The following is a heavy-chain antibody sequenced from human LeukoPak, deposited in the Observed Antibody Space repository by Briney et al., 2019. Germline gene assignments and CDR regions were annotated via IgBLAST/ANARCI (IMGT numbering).Heavy chain of an antibody. CDR3: ARDSYCSGGSCLPFFDY. V-gene: IGHV3-48*03. CDR1: GFTFSSYE. D-gene: IGHD2-15*01. Sequence: PGGSLRLSCAASGFTFSSYEMNWVRQAPGKGLEWVSYISSSGSTIYYADSVKGRFTISRDNAKNSLYLQMNSLRAEDTAVYHCARDSYCSGGSCLPFFDYWGQGTLVTVSS. J-gene: IGHJ4*02. CDR2: ISSSGSTI.